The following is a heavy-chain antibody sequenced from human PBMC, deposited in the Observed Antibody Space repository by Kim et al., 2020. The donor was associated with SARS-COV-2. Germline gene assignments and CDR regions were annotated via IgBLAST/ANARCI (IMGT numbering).Heavy chain of an antibody. D-gene: IGHD3-22*01. Sequence: KFQSRVTITADESTSTAYMELSSLRSEDTAVYYCARAKTYYYDGSVCFQHWGQCTLVTVSS. V-gene: IGHV1-69*01. CDR3: ARAKTYYYDGSVCFQH. J-gene: IGHJ1*01.